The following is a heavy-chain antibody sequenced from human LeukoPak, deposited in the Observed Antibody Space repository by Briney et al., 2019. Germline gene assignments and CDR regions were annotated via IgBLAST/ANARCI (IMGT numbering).Heavy chain of an antibody. J-gene: IGHJ4*02. CDR3: GKDSRSSKTSDY. Sequence: GGSLRLSCAASGFTFSSYGMHWVRQAPGKGLEWVAVISYDGSNKYYADSVKGRFTISRDNSKNTLYLQMNSLRTEDTAVYYCGKDSRSSKTSDYWGQGTLVTVSS. V-gene: IGHV3-30*18. CDR2: ISYDGSNK. D-gene: IGHD3-10*01. CDR1: GFTFSSYG.